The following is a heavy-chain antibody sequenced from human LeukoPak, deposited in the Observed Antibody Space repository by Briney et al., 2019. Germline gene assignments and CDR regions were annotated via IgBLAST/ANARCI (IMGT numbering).Heavy chain of an antibody. J-gene: IGHJ6*02. CDR1: GGSFTDYF. CDR3: VRGRIAKIVVVHSFSYGMDV. Sequence: SETLSLTCTVFGGSFTDYFWTWIRHSPGKGLEWIGEINDYTGDTNYNPSLNSRVSISLEKSKNQFSLELRSVTAADTAVYYCVRGRIAKIVVVHSFSYGMDVWGQGTTVTVSS. D-gene: IGHD3-22*01. V-gene: IGHV4-34*01. CDR2: INDYTGDT.